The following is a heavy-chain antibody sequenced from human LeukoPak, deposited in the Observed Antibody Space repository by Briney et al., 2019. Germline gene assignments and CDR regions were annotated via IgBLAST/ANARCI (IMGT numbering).Heavy chain of an antibody. CDR1: GFTFSSYG. D-gene: IGHD4-17*01. Sequence: PGGSLRLSCAASGFTFSSYGVHWVRQAPGKGLEWVSVIYTGGTTYYADSVKGRFTISRDNSKNTVYLQMNSLRAEDTAVYYCARGMGYGDYPFDYWGQGTLVTVSS. J-gene: IGHJ4*02. CDR3: ARGMGYGDYPFDY. CDR2: IYTGGTT. V-gene: IGHV3-66*01.